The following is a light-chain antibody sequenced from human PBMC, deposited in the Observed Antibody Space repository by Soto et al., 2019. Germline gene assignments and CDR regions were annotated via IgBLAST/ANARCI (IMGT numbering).Light chain of an antibody. V-gene: IGKV1-5*03. CDR1: QSISSW. CDR3: QQYDIYSWT. CDR2: KAS. Sequence: IQLTQSPSSLSASVGDRVTITCRASQSISSWMAWYQQKPGKAPKLLIYKASTLESGVPSRFSGSGSGTEFTLTISSLQPDDFATYYCQQYDIYSWTFGQGTKVDIK. J-gene: IGKJ1*01.